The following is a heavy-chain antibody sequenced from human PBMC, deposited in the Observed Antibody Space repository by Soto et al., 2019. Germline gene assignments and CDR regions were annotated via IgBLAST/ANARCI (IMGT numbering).Heavy chain of an antibody. CDR3: ARGGLIAAADAFDI. CDR1: GFTFSSYS. D-gene: IGHD6-13*01. Sequence: EVQLVESGGGLVKPGGSLRLSCAASGFTFSSYSMNWVRQAPGKGLEWVSSISSSSSYIYYADSVKGRFTISRDNAKNSLYLQMNSLRAEDTAVYYCARGGLIAAADAFDIWGQGTMVIVPS. V-gene: IGHV3-21*01. CDR2: ISSSSSYI. J-gene: IGHJ3*02.